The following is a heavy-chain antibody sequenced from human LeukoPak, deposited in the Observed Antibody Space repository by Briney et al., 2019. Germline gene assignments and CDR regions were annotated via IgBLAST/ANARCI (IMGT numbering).Heavy chain of an antibody. D-gene: IGHD2-2*01. CDR1: GGTFSSHA. CDR3: ARAVNPQYCSSTSCSRGLFDP. CDR2: IIPIFGTA. J-gene: IGHJ5*02. V-gene: IGHV1-69*05. Sequence: GSSVKVSCKASGGTFSSHAISWVRQAPGQGLEWMGGIIPIFGTANYAQKFQGRVTITTDESTSTAYMELSSLRSEDTAVYYCARAVNPQYCSSTSCSRGLFDPWGQGTLVTVYS.